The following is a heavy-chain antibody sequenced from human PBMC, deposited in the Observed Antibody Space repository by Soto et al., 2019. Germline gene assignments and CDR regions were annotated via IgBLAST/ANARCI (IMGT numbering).Heavy chain of an antibody. D-gene: IGHD3-16*02. CDR1: GFTFSRYG. CDR2: ISYEGSNK. V-gene: IGHV3-30*03. Sequence: GGSLRLSCAASGFTFSRYGMNWVRQAPGKGLEWVAVISYEGSNKYYGDSAKGRFTISRDNSKNTLYLQMNSLRAEDTAVYYCATLQGLWGSYRPPDYWGPGTLVTVSS. J-gene: IGHJ4*02. CDR3: ATLQGLWGSYRPPDY.